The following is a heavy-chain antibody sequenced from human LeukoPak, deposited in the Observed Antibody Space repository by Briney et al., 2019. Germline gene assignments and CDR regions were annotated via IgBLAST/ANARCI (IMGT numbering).Heavy chain of an antibody. CDR2: IYYTGST. CDR3: ASGAGTLGYCSTGVCYPNWFDP. J-gene: IGHJ5*02. D-gene: IGHD2-8*01. Sequence: SETLSLTCTVSGDSISSGGYYWSWLRQHPGKGLEWIGYIYYTGSTYYNPSLKSRVTISVDTSKNQFSLKLSSVTAADTAVYYCASGAGTLGYCSTGVCYPNWFDPWGQGTLVTVSS. V-gene: IGHV4-31*03. CDR1: GDSISSGGYY.